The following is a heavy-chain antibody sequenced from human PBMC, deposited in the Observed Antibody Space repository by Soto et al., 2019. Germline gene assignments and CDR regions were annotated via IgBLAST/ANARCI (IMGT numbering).Heavy chain of an antibody. CDR2: IIPIFGTA. D-gene: IGHD2-2*02. Sequence: SVKVSCKASGGTFSSYAISWVRQAPGQGLEWMGGIIPIFGTANYAQKFQGRVTITADKSTSTAYMELSSLRSEDTAVYYCARDPSVRDCSSTSCYNLHYYGMDVWG. CDR1: GGTFSSYA. CDR3: ARDPSVRDCSSTSCYNLHYYGMDV. V-gene: IGHV1-69*06. J-gene: IGHJ6*02.